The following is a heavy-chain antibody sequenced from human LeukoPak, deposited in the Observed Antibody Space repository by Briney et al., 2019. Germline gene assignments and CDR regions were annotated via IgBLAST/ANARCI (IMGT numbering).Heavy chain of an antibody. Sequence: PGGSLRLSCAASGFTFSTFAMTGVRQAPGKGVEWVSGVVGGGTTYYADSVECRFTLSKDNPKKTVYLQTDSLRVEDTAIYYCAKDLHYNDGRWEFDPWGQGTLVTVSS. CDR3: AKDLHYNDGRWEFDP. D-gene: IGHD5-24*01. CDR1: GFTFSTFA. J-gene: IGHJ5*02. CDR2: VVGGGTT. V-gene: IGHV3-23*01.